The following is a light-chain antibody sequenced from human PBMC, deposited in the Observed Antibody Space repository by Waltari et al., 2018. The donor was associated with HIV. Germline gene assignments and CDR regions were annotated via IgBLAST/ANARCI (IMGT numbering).Light chain of an antibody. J-gene: IGKJ3*01. CDR1: QSVGTN. Sequence: ETVMTQSPVTLSVSPGERATLSCRASQSVGTNVTWYQRKSGQAPRLLIYGASTRVTAIPARFSGSGSGTEFTLTITSLQSDDYATYYCQQYQTWPLTFGPGTTVDI. V-gene: IGKV3-15*01. CDR2: GAS. CDR3: QQYQTWPLT.